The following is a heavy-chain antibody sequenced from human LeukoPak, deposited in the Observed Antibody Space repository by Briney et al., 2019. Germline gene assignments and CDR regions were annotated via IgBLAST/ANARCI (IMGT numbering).Heavy chain of an antibody. CDR2: IYYTGNT. V-gene: IGHV4-59*08. Sequence: SETLSLTCTVSGGSISSYYWSWIRQPPGKGLEWIGYIYYTGNTNYNPSLKSRVTISVDTSKNQFSLKLSSVTAADTAVYYCASSYSSGLTRWFDPWGQGTLVTVST. CDR1: GGSISSYY. CDR3: ASSYSSGLTRWFDP. J-gene: IGHJ5*02. D-gene: IGHD6-19*01.